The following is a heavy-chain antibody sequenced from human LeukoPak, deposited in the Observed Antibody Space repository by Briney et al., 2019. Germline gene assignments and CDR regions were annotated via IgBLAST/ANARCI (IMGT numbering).Heavy chain of an antibody. CDR3: AKDSRVLTGYYYYYYYGMDV. D-gene: IGHD3-9*01. CDR1: GFTFDDYA. V-gene: IGHV3-43*02. J-gene: IGHJ6*02. Sequence: GGSLRLSCAASGFTFDDYAMHWVRQAPGKVLEWVSLISGDGGSTYYADSVKGRFTISRDNSKNSLYLQMNSLRTEDTALYYCAKDSRVLTGYYYYYYYGMDVWGQGTTVTVSS. CDR2: ISGDGGST.